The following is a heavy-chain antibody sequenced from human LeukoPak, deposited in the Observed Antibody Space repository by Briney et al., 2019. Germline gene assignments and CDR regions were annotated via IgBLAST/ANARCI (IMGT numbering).Heavy chain of an antibody. CDR1: GFTFSSYA. D-gene: IGHD2-21*01. J-gene: IGHJ4*02. CDR3: AKEFHRGLPDY. CDR2: ISGSGANT. Sequence: GGSLRLSCAASGFTFSSYAMTWVRQAPGKGLEWVSTISGSGANTYYADSVKGRFTISRDNSKNTLSLQMNSLRAEDTAVYYCAKEFHRGLPDYWGQGTLVTVPS. V-gene: IGHV3-23*01.